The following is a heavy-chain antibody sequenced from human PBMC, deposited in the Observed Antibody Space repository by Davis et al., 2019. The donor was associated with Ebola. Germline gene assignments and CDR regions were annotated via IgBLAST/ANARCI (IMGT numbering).Heavy chain of an antibody. Sequence: ASVKVSCKASGYTFTSYAMNWVRQAPGQGLEWMGWINPHNNNTNYAQNVQGLVTMTTDTSTSTAYLEVGSLRSDDTAMYYCARAQFPTTIDHWGPGTLVTVSS. CDR2: INPHNNNT. V-gene: IGHV1-18*01. CDR1: GYTFTSYA. CDR3: ARAQFPTTIDH. D-gene: IGHD1-1*01. J-gene: IGHJ4*02.